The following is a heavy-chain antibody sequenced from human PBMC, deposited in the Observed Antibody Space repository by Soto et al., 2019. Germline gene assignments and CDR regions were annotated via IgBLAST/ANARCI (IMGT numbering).Heavy chain of an antibody. CDR1: GFSFSSAW. J-gene: IGHJ4*02. CDR3: TTGSVEGY. D-gene: IGHD1-26*01. CDR2: IRTKPEGETT. Sequence: VQLLESGGGLVKPGGSLSLSCAASGFSFSSAWMNWVRQAPGKGLEWVGRIRTKPEGETTDYPAPVKGRFTISRDDSKTTLYLQMTSLKIEDTAVYYCTTGSVEGYWGQGTLVTVSS. V-gene: IGHV3-15*07.